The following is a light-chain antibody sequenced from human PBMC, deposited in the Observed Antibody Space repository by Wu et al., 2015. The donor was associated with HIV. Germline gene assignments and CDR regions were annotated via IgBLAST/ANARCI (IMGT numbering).Light chain of an antibody. Sequence: IVLTQSPDTLSFSPGEKATVSCRVSQTISHSLLAWYQQKPGQAPRLLMYGASTEATGIPARFSGSGSGTEFTLTISSLQSEDFGVYYCQHYNNWPSGSFGQGTKLEIK. CDR3: QHYNNWPSGS. CDR2: GAS. J-gene: IGKJ2*04. CDR1: QTISHSL. V-gene: IGKV3-15*01.